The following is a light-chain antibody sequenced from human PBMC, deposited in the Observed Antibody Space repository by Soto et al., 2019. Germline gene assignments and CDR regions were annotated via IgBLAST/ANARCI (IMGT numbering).Light chain of an antibody. CDR1: QSVRSS. V-gene: IGKV3-15*01. CDR3: QQYNNWPRLT. Sequence: EIVMTQSPATLSVSPGERATLSCRASQSVRSSLAWYQQKPGQAPRLLIYDASTRATGIPARFSGSGSGTEFILTISSLQSEDFAVYYCQQYNNWPRLTFGGGTKVEI. J-gene: IGKJ4*01. CDR2: DAS.